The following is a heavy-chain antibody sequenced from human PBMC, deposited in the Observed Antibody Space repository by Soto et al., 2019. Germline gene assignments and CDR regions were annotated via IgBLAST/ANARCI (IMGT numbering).Heavy chain of an antibody. CDR2: IKQDGSEK. V-gene: IGHV3-7*01. J-gene: IGHJ6*03. CDR1: GFTFSSYW. D-gene: IGHD3-10*01. Sequence: PGGSLRLSCAASGFTFSSYWMSWVRQAPGKGLEWVANIKQDGSEKYYVDSVKGRFTISRDNAKNSLYLQMNSLRAEDTAVYYCARDQITMVRGGAEYYYYYYYMDVWGKGTTVTVSS. CDR3: ARDQITMVRGGAEYYYYYYYMDV.